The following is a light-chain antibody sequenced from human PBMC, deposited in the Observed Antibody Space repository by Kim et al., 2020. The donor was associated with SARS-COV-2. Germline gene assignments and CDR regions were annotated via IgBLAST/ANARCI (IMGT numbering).Light chain of an antibody. V-gene: IGLV10-54*01. CDR2: RNN. CDR1: SNNVGNQG. Sequence: QAGLTQPPSVSPCFRQTATLTCTGNSNNVGNQGAAWLQQHQGHPPKLLSYRNNNRPSGISERLSASRSGNTASLTITGLQPEDEADYYCSAWDSSLSAWVFGGGTKLTVL. CDR3: SAWDSSLSAWV. J-gene: IGLJ3*02.